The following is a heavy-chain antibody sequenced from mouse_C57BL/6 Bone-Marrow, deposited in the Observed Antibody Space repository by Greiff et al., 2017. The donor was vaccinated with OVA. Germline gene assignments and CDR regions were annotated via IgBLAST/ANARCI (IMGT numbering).Heavy chain of an antibody. D-gene: IGHD1-1*01. V-gene: IGHV1-59*01. CDR3: ARSSYYYGSSYVDAMDD. Sequence: QVQLQQPGAELVRPGTSVKLSCKASGYTFTSYWMHWVKQRPGQGLEWIGVIDPSDSYTNYNQKFKGKATLTVDTSSSTAYMQLSSLTSEDSAVYYCARSSYYYGSSYVDAMDDWGQGTSVTVSS. CDR2: IDPSDSYT. CDR1: GYTFTSYW. J-gene: IGHJ4*01.